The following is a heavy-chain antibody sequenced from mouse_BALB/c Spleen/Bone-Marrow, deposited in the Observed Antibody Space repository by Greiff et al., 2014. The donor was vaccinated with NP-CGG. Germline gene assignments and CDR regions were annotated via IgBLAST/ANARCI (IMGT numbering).Heavy chain of an antibody. J-gene: IGHJ2*02. Sequence: VQLQQSGAELVRPGSSVKLSCKASGYAFSSYWMNWVKQRPGKGLEWIGQIYPGDGDTNYNGKFKGKATLTADKSSSTAFMQLSSVTSEDAAVNFCARVRGWADYWGQGTSLTVSS. CDR3: ARVRGWADY. D-gene: IGHD2-13*01. CDR1: GYAFSSYW. V-gene: IGHV1-80*01. CDR2: IYPGDGDT.